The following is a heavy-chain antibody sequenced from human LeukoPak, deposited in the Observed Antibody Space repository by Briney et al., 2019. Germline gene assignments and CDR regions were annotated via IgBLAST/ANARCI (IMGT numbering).Heavy chain of an antibody. V-gene: IGHV3-48*01. J-gene: IGHJ4*02. CDR1: GFTFSSYS. CDR2: IRSSSTTM. CDR3: VRDPEALDY. Sequence: PGGSLRLSCAASGFTFSSYSMDWVRQAPGKGLEWVSYIRSSSTTMYYADSVKGRFTISRDNAKNSLYLQMNSLRAEDTAMYYCVRDPEALDYWGQGTLVTVYS.